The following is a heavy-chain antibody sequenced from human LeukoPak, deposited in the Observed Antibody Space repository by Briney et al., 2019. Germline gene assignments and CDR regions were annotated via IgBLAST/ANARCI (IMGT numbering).Heavy chain of an antibody. D-gene: IGHD3-9*01. V-gene: IGHV3-48*01. CDR2: ISSSSSTI. CDR1: GFTFSSYS. J-gene: IGHJ4*02. CDR3: AKDGEYDILTGYHRAYYFDY. Sequence: GGSLRLSCAASGFTFSSYSMNWVRQAPGKGLEWVSYISSSSSTIYYADSVKGRYTISRDNAKNSLYLQMNSLRAEDTAVYYCAKDGEYDILTGYHRAYYFDYWGQGTLVTVSS.